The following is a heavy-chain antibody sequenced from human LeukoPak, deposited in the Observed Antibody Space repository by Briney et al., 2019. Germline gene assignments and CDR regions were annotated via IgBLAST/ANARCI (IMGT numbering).Heavy chain of an antibody. V-gene: IGHV4-39*07. CDR2: IYYSGST. D-gene: IGHD2-2*01. CDR3: ARDRPTYCSSTSCYGGDDAFDI. CDR1: GGSISSSSYY. Sequence: SETLSLTCTVSGGSISSSSYYWGWIRQPPGKGLEWIGSIYYSGSTYYNPSLKSRVTISVDTSKNQFSLKLSSVTAADTAVYYCARDRPTYCSSTSCYGGDDAFDIWGQGTMVTVSS. J-gene: IGHJ3*02.